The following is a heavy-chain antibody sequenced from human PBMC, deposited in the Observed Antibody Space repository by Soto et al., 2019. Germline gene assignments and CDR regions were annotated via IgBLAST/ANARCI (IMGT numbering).Heavy chain of an antibody. CDR1: GGSFSGYY. J-gene: IGHJ5*02. V-gene: IGHV4-34*01. Sequence: PSETLSLTCAVYGGSFSGYYWSWIRQPPGKGLEWIGEINHSGSTNYNPSLKSRVTISVDTSKNQFSLKLSSVTAADTAVYYCASSLGYCSGGSCYAPYNWFDPWGQGTLVTVSS. CDR2: INHSGST. D-gene: IGHD2-15*01. CDR3: ASSLGYCSGGSCYAPYNWFDP.